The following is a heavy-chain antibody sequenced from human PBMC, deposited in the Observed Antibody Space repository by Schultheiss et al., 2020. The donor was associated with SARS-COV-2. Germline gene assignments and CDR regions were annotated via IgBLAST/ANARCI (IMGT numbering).Heavy chain of an antibody. CDR1: GFTFDDYA. J-gene: IGHJ6*02. CDR3: ARDPEGYSSGWYTINGMDV. Sequence: GGSLRLSCAASGFTFDDYAMHWVRQAPGKGLEWVADIKCDGSEKYYVDSVKGRLTISRDNAKNSLYLQMNSLRAEDTAVYYCARDPEGYSSGWYTINGMDVWGQGTTVTVSS. CDR2: IKCDGSEK. V-gene: IGHV3-7*01. D-gene: IGHD6-19*01.